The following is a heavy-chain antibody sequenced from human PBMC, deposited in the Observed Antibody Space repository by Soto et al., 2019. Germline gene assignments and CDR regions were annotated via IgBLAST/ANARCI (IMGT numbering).Heavy chain of an antibody. V-gene: IGHV4-4*07. Sequence: SETLSLTCTVSGGSISSYYWSWIRQPAGKGLEWIGRIYTSGSTNYNPSLKSRVTMSVDTSKNQFSLKLSSVTAADTAVYYCARDHCGGDCYSESNWFDPWGQGTLVTVSS. D-gene: IGHD2-21*02. J-gene: IGHJ5*02. CDR1: GGSISSYY. CDR2: IYTSGST. CDR3: ARDHCGGDCYSESNWFDP.